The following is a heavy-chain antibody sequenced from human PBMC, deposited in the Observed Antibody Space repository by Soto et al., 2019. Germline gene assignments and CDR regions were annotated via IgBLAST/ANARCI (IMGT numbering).Heavy chain of an antibody. CDR3: AKGHGDWGGNFLNS. CDR1: GVTFSSFA. Sequence: EVQLLESGGGLVQPGGSLRLSCAASGVTFSSFAMSWVRQAPGKGLEWVSSISGSGGRIDYADSVKARFTIARDNSKTTLFLQMNSLRAEDTAVYSCAKGHGDWGGNFLNSWGQGTLVTVSS. J-gene: IGHJ4*02. CDR2: ISGSGGRI. V-gene: IGHV3-23*01. D-gene: IGHD4-17*01.